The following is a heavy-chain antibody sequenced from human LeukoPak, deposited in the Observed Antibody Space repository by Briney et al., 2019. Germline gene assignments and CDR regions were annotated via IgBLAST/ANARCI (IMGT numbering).Heavy chain of an antibody. D-gene: IGHD6-13*01. CDR2: IYHSGST. Sequence: SGTLSLTCAVSGGSISSSNWWSWVRQPPGKGLEWIGEIYHSGSTNYNPSLKSRVTISVDKSKNQFSLKLSSVTAADTAVYYCARSWYGGSYYFNYWGQGTLVTVSS. CDR1: GGSISSSNW. CDR3: ARSWYGGSYYFNY. V-gene: IGHV4-4*02. J-gene: IGHJ4*02.